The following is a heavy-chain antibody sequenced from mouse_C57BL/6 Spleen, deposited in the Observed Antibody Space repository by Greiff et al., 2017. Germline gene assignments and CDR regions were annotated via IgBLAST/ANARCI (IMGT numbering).Heavy chain of an antibody. CDR1: GYTFTDYN. V-gene: IGHV1-22*01. Sequence: VQLQQSGPELVKPGASVKMSCKASGYTFTDYNMHWVKQSHGKSLEWIGYINPNNGGTSYNQKFKGKATLTVNKSSSTAYMELRRLTSEDSAVYYCARGSFSTYYFDYWGQGTTLTVSS. CDR3: ARGSFSTYYFDY. D-gene: IGHD1-1*01. J-gene: IGHJ2*01. CDR2: INPNNGGT.